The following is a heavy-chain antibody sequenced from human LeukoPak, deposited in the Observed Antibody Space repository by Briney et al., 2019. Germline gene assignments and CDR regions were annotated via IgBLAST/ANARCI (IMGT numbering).Heavy chain of an antibody. CDR3: AKDQPEGGYDY. Sequence: GGSLRLSCAASGFTVSSNYMSWVRQAPGKGLEWVSAISGSGGSTYYADSVKGRFTISRDNSKNTLYLQMNSLRAEDTAVYYCAKDQPEGGYDYWGQGTLVTVSS. D-gene: IGHD3-16*01. J-gene: IGHJ4*02. V-gene: IGHV3-23*01. CDR1: GFTVSSNY. CDR2: ISGSGGST.